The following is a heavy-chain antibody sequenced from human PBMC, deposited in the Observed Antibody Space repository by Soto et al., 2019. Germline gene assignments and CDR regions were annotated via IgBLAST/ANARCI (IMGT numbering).Heavy chain of an antibody. Sequence: ASVKVSGKASGYTFTGYYMHWVRQAPGQGLEWMGWINPNSGGTNYAQKFQGRVTMTRDTSISTAYMELSRLRSDDTAVYYCARDPGTAPYYFDYWGQGTLVTVSS. V-gene: IGHV1-2*02. CDR3: ARDPGTAPYYFDY. CDR1: GYTFTGYY. J-gene: IGHJ4*02. D-gene: IGHD1-1*01. CDR2: INPNSGGT.